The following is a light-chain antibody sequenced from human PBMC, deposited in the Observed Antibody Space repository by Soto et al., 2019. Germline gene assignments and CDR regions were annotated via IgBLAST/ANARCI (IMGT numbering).Light chain of an antibody. CDR3: QRRSNWPLT. J-gene: IGKJ4*01. V-gene: IGKV3-11*01. CDR1: QSGSSN. CDR2: DAS. Sequence: ENVLTQSPATLSSSPGQRATLSCRTSQSGSSNLAWYQQKRGQAPRLLIYDASNRATGIAAMFSGSGSGTDFTLTISSRAPEDFAVYYCQRRSNWPLTFGGGTKVEIK.